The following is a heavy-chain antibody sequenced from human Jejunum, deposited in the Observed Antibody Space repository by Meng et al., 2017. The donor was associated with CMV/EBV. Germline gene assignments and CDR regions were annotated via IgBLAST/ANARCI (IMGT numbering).Heavy chain of an antibody. CDR3: AKSRGHWQFDL. CDR1: GLPFSTYG. J-gene: IGHJ2*01. V-gene: IGHV3-23*01. CDR2: IGSSGIT. Sequence: CAASGLPFSTYGMSWVRQAPGKGPEWVSHIGSSGITNYADSVEGRFTISRDNSKNTLYLQMNSLRAEDTAVYYCAKSRGHWQFDLWGRGTLVTVSS. D-gene: IGHD3-10*01.